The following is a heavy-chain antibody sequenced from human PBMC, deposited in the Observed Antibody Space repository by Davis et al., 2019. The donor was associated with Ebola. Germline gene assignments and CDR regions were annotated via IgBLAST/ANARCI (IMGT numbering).Heavy chain of an antibody. D-gene: IGHD3-10*01. V-gene: IGHV2-26*01. Sequence: SGPTLVKPTETLTLTCTVSGFSLSNARMGVSWIRQPPGKALEWLAPIFSNDEKPYSPSLKSRLTISKDTSKSQVVLTMTNMDPVDTATYYCARIRNYYGSGSYYSYYYMDVWGKGTTVIVS. CDR1: GFSLSNARMG. J-gene: IGHJ6*03. CDR2: IFSNDEK. CDR3: ARIRNYYGSGSYYSYYYMDV.